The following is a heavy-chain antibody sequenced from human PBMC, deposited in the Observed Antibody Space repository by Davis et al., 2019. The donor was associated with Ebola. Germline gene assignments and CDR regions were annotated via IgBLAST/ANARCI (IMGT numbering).Heavy chain of an antibody. V-gene: IGHV3-23*01. D-gene: IGHD2-8*01. J-gene: IGHJ3*02. CDR3: AKDRYCTNGVCPPDAFDI. CDR2: ISGSGGDP. CDR1: GVTFSNYA. Sequence: GESLKISCAASGVTFSNYAMTWVRQAPGKGLEWVSRISGSGGDPHYADSVKGRFTISRDNSKNTLYLQMNSLRAEDTAVYYCAKDRYCTNGVCPPDAFDIWGQGTMVTVSS.